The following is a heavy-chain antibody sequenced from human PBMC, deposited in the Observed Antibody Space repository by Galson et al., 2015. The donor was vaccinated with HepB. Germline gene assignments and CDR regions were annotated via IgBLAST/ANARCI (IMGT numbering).Heavy chain of an antibody. CDR2: IWYDGSNK. D-gene: IGHD2-2*01. CDR1: GFTFSSYG. Sequence: SLRLSCAASGFTFSSYGMHWVRQAPGKGLEWVAVIWYDGSNKYYADSVKGRFTISRDNSKNTLYLQMNSLRAEDTAVFYCAKEGGSRCSSTSCYSGWFDPWGQGTLVTVSS. V-gene: IGHV3-33*06. J-gene: IGHJ5*02. CDR3: AKEGGSRCSSTSCYSGWFDP.